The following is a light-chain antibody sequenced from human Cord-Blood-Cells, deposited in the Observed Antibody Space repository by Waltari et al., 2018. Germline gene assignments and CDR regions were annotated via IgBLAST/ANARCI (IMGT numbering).Light chain of an antibody. J-gene: IGLJ1*01. V-gene: IGLV1-47*01. CDR2: RNN. Sequence: QSVPTQPPSASATPGQRVTIPCSGSSSNIGSNYVFWYQQHPGTAPKLLIYRNNQRPSGVPDRFSGSKSGTSASLAISGLRSEDEADYYCAAWDDSLSGYVFGTGTKVTVL. CDR3: AAWDDSLSGYV. CDR1: SSNIGSNY.